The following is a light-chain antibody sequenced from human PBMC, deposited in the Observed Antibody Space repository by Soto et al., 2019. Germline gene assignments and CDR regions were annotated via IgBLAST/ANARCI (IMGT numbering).Light chain of an antibody. CDR3: SSYTSSSTYV. CDR2: EVS. V-gene: IGLV2-14*01. Sequence: QSVLTQPASVSGSPAQSITISCTGTSSDVGGYNYVSWYQQHPGKAPKLMIYEVSNRPSGVSNRFSGSKSGNTASLTISGLQAEDEGDYYCSSYTSSSTYVFGTGTQVTVL. CDR1: SSDVGGYNY. J-gene: IGLJ1*01.